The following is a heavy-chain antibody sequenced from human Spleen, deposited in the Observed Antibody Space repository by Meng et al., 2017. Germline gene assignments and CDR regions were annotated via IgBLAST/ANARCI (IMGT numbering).Heavy chain of an antibody. Sequence: EVQLVESGGGLVQPGGSLRLSCAASGFTFSNYWMHWVRQAPGKGLVWVSRINSDGSDTVYADSVKGRFTMSRDNAKNTLYLQMNSLRAEDTAVYYCAAAWELLPPGYWGQGTLVTVSS. CDR1: GFTFSNYW. D-gene: IGHD1-26*01. J-gene: IGHJ4*02. CDR3: AAAWELLPPGY. CDR2: INSDGSDT. V-gene: IGHV3-74*01.